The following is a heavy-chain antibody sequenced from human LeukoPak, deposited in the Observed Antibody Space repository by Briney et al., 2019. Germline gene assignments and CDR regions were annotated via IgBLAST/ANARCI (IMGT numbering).Heavy chain of an antibody. CDR1: GFTFSSYA. Sequence: GGSLRLSCAASGFTFSSYAMHWVRQAPGKGLEWVAVISYDGSNKYYPDSVKGRFTISRDNSKNTLYLQMNSLRAEDTAVYYCARDRYSSGWYEVYWGQGTLVTVSS. J-gene: IGHJ4*02. CDR3: ARDRYSSGWYEVY. CDR2: ISYDGSNK. V-gene: IGHV3-30*04. D-gene: IGHD6-19*01.